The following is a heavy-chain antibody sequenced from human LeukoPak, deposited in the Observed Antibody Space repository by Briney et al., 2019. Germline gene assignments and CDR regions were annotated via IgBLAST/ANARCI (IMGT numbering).Heavy chain of an antibody. J-gene: IGHJ3*02. V-gene: IGHV4-59*08. D-gene: IGHD3-9*01. CDR1: GGSISSYY. Sequence: SETLSLTCTVSGGSISSYYWSWIRQPPGKGLEWIGYIYYSRSTNYNPSLKSRVTISVDTSKNQFSLKLSSVTAADTAVYYCARRGYDILTGYPLAFDIWGQGTMVTVSS. CDR3: ARRGYDILTGYPLAFDI. CDR2: IYYSRST.